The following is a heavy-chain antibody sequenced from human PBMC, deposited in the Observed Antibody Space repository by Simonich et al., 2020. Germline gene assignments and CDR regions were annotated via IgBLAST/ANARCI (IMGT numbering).Heavy chain of an antibody. CDR2: ISADKGNK. Sequence: QVQLVQSGAEVKKPGASVKVSCKASGYTFTSYGINWVRQAPGQGLEWIGWISADKGNKKYAQKRQGRVTMTTDTATSTAYMELRSLRSDDTAVYYCARSTTGTTAFDIWGQGTMVTVSS. CDR1: GYTFTSYG. CDR3: ARSTTGTTAFDI. V-gene: IGHV1-18*01. D-gene: IGHD1-1*01. J-gene: IGHJ3*02.